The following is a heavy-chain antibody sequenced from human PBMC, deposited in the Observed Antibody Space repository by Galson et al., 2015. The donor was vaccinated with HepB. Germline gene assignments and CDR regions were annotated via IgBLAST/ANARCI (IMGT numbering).Heavy chain of an antibody. CDR2: IKQDGSEK. CDR3: ARVPINPVFESYYGMDV. V-gene: IGHV3-7*03. D-gene: IGHD3-3*01. J-gene: IGHJ6*02. CDR1: GFTFSSYW. Sequence: SLRLSCAASGFTFSSYWMSWVRQAPGKGLEWVANIKQDGSEKYYVDSVKGRFTISRDNSKNTLFLQMNSLRAEDTAIYYCARVPINPVFESYYGMDVWGQGTTVTVSS.